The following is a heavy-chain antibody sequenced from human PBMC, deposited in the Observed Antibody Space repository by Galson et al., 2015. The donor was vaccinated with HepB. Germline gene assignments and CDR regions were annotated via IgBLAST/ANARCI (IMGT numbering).Heavy chain of an antibody. V-gene: IGHV3-74*01. CDR2: ISGDGSGI. CDR1: GFTFSSHW. D-gene: IGHD1-26*01. J-gene: IGHJ4*02. Sequence: SLRLSCAASGFTFSSHWMHWVRQVPGKGLVWVSRISGDGSGINYADSMQGRLTISRDNAKNMLYLQMNSLTAEDTAVYHCVIGWAPGSPPFDCWGQGTLVTVSS. CDR3: VIGWAPGSPPFDC.